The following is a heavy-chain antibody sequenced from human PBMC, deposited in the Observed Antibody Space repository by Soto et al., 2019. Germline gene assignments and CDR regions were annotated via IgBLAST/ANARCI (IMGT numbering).Heavy chain of an antibody. V-gene: IGHV1-69*01. CDR3: ARGGEGGYSGYDDYYYYYGMDV. CDR2: IIPIFGTA. D-gene: IGHD5-12*01. CDR1: GGTFSSYA. J-gene: IGHJ6*02. Sequence: QVQLVQSGAEVKKPGSSVKVSCKASGGTFSSYAISWVRQAPGQGLEWMGGIIPIFGTANYAQKFQGRVTITADESTSTAYMALSSLRSEDTAVYYCARGGEGGYSGYDDYYYYYGMDVWGQGTTVTVSS.